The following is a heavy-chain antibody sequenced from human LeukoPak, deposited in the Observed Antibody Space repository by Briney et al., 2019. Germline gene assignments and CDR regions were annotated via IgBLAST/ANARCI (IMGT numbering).Heavy chain of an antibody. Sequence: GGSPRLSCAASGFTFSSYWMHWVRQAPGKGLVWVSRINSDGSSTSYEDSVKGRFTISRDNAKNTLYLQMNSLRAEDTAVYYCARDNTMIAKGFDYWGQGTLVTVSS. CDR3: ARDNTMIAKGFDY. V-gene: IGHV3-74*01. D-gene: IGHD3-22*01. CDR2: INSDGSST. J-gene: IGHJ4*02. CDR1: GFTFSSYW.